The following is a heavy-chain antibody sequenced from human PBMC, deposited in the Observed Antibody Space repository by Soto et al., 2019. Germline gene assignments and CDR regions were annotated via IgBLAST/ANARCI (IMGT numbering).Heavy chain of an antibody. CDR2: ISGSGDST. CDR1: GSTFSSYA. V-gene: IGHV3-23*01. Sequence: SLRLSCAASGSTFSSYAMSWVRQAPGKGLEWVSAISGSGDSTYYADSVKGRFTISRDNSKNTLHLQMNSLRVEDTAVYYCAQDRMDPRAECSRTSCLGWFGPWGQGTLVTVSS. J-gene: IGHJ5*02. CDR3: AQDRMDPRAECSRTSCLGWFGP. D-gene: IGHD2-2*01.